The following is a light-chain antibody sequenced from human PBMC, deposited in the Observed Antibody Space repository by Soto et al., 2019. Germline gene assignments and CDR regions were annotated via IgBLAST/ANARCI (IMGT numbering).Light chain of an antibody. CDR2: KAS. J-gene: IGKJ5*01. CDR3: QQYSTSPPIT. V-gene: IGKV1-5*03. CDR1: QSISNY. Sequence: DIQMTQSPSTLSASVGDRVTITCRASQSISNYLAWYQQKPGKAPKLLIYKASNLDSGVPSRFSGSGSGTEFTLTISRLEPEDFAVYFCQQYSTSPPITFGQGTRLEIK.